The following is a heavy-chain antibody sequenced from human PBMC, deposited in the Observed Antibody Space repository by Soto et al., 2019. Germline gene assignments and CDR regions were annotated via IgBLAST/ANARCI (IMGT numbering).Heavy chain of an antibody. D-gene: IGHD3-3*01. CDR2: IYYSGST. CDR3: ARGFWCGYPPPGY. J-gene: IGHJ4*02. V-gene: IGHV4-30-4*01. CDR1: GGSISSGDYY. Sequence: QVQLQESGPGLVKPSQTLSLTCTVSGGSISSGDYYWSWIRQPPGKGLEWIGYIYYSGSTYYNPSRKGRVTISVDQHKNQLPLELSSVTAADTAVFYCARGFWCGYPPPGYWGQGTLVTVSS.